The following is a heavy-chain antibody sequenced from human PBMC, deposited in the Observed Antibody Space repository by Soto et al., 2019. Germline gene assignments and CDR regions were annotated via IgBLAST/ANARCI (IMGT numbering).Heavy chain of an antibody. CDR3: ARVVISRYYYMDV. D-gene: IGHD3-16*02. CDR2: IYYSGST. J-gene: IGHJ6*03. Sequence: KPSETLSLTCTVSGGSISSGGYYWSWIRQHPGKGLEWIGYIYYSGSTYYNPSLKSRVTISVDTSKNQFSLKLSSVTAADTAVYYCARVVISRYYYMDVWGKGTTVTAP. CDR1: GGSISSGGYY. V-gene: IGHV4-31*03.